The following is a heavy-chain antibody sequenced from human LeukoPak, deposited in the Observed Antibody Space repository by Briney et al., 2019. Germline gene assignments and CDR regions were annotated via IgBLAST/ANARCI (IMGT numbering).Heavy chain of an antibody. Sequence: PGGSLRLSCAASGFTFSSYSMNWVRQAPGKGLEWVSSISSSSSYIYYADSVKGRFTISRDNAKNSLYLQMNSLRAEDTAVYYCARSHCSSTSCAIWRVFDYWGQGTLVTVSS. CDR1: GFTFSSYS. CDR3: ARSHCSSTSCAIWRVFDY. CDR2: ISSSSSYI. V-gene: IGHV3-21*01. J-gene: IGHJ4*02. D-gene: IGHD2-2*01.